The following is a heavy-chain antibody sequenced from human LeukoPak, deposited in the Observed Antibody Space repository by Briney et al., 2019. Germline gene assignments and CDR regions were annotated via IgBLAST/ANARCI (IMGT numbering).Heavy chain of an antibody. CDR1: GFIFSSYA. J-gene: IGHJ4*02. CDR3: ARVVGYVDY. CDR2: ISGSGNNT. Sequence: GGSLRLSCAASGFIFSSYAMSWVRQAPGKGLEWVSGISGSGNNTYYADSVKGRFTISRDNSKNSLYLQMNSLRAEDTAVYYCARVVGYVDYWGQGTLVTVSS. D-gene: IGHD2-8*02. V-gene: IGHV3-23*01.